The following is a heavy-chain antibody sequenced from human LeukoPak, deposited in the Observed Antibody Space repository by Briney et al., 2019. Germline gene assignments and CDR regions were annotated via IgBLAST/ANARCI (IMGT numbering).Heavy chain of an antibody. CDR2: IIGSGGIT. CDR3: AKDYDGNYYDSSGFFDY. V-gene: IGHV3-23*01. CDR1: GFTVSSNY. J-gene: IGHJ4*02. Sequence: GGSLRLSCAASGFTVSSNYMSWVRQAPGKGLEWISGIIGSGGITYYADSVKGRFTISRDNSKNTLYLQMNSLRAEDTAVYYCAKDYDGNYYDSSGFFDYWGQGTLVTVSS. D-gene: IGHD3-22*01.